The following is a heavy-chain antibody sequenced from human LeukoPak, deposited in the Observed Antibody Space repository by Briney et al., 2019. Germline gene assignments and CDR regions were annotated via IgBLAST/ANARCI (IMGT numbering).Heavy chain of an antibody. CDR3: ARQVDSTIALPDY. Sequence: ASVKVSCKASGYTFASYGVTWVRQAPGQGLEWMGWISAYNGNTNYAQKLQGRVTMTTDTSTSTAYMELRSLRSDDTAVYYCARQVDSTIALPDYWGPGTLVTVSS. V-gene: IGHV1-18*01. CDR1: GYTFASYG. CDR2: ISAYNGNT. D-gene: IGHD2-8*01. J-gene: IGHJ4*02.